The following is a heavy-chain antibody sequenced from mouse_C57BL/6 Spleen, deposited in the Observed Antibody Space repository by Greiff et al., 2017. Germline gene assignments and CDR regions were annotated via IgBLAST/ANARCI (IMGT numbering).Heavy chain of an antibody. CDR1: GYTFTDYN. Sequence: EVQLQESGPELVKPGASVKIPCKASGYTFTDYNMDWVKQSHGKSLEWIGDINPNNGGTIYNQKFKGKATLTVDKSSSTAYMELRSLTSEDTAVYYCAREGFHGYGFDYWGQGTTLTVSS. V-gene: IGHV1-18*01. D-gene: IGHD2-2*01. CDR3: AREGFHGYGFDY. CDR2: INPNNGGT. J-gene: IGHJ2*01.